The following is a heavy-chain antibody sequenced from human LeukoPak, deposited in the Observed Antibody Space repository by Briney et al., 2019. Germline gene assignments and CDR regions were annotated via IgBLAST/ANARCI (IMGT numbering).Heavy chain of an antibody. CDR3: ARGRPYGDYRYYYYYMDV. V-gene: IGHV4-34*01. J-gene: IGHJ6*03. CDR1: GFTFSSYA. Sequence: GSLRLSCAASGFTFSSYAMHWIRQPPAKGLEWIGEINHSGSTNYNPSLKSRVTISVDTSKNQFSLKLSSVTAADTAVYYCARGRPYGDYRYYYYYMDVWGKGTTVTVSS. CDR2: INHSGST. D-gene: IGHD4-17*01.